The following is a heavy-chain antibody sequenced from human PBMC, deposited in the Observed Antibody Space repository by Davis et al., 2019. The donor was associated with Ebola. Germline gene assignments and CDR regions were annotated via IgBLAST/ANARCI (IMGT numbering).Heavy chain of an antibody. V-gene: IGHV3-64*02. Sequence: GESLKISCAASGFTFSTYALQWVRQAPGKGLEYVSAISSDGGSTYYADSVKGRFTISRDNSNNTLYLQMGSLRPEDMAVYYCARARWLKLRGRHDAFDTWGQGTMVTVSS. CDR2: ISSDGGST. CDR1: GFTFSTYA. D-gene: IGHD5-24*01. CDR3: ARARWLKLRGRHDAFDT. J-gene: IGHJ3*02.